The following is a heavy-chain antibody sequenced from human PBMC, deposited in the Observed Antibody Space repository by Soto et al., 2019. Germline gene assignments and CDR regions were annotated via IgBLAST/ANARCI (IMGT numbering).Heavy chain of an antibody. CDR3: ARTIAVAGLFYFDY. V-gene: IGHV3-53*04. Sequence: GGSLRLSCAASGFTVSSNYMSWVRQAPGNGLEWVSVIYSGGSTYYADSVKGRFTISRHNSKNTLYLQMNSLRAEDTAVYYCARTIAVAGLFYFDYWGQGTLVTVSS. CDR1: GFTVSSNY. D-gene: IGHD6-19*01. CDR2: IYSGGST. J-gene: IGHJ4*02.